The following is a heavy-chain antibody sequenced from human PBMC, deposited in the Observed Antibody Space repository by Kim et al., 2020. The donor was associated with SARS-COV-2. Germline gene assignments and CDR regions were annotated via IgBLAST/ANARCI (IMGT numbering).Heavy chain of an antibody. D-gene: IGHD3-16*02. CDR1: GGSISSGGYY. Sequence: SETLSLTCTVSGGSISSGGYYWSWIRQHPGKGLEWIGYIYYSGSTYYNPSLKSRVTISVDTSKNQFSLKLSSVTAADTAVYYCASGGPYDYVWGSYRTDAFDIWGQGTMVTVSS. J-gene: IGHJ3*02. CDR3: ASGGPYDYVWGSYRTDAFDI. CDR2: IYYSGST. V-gene: IGHV4-31*03.